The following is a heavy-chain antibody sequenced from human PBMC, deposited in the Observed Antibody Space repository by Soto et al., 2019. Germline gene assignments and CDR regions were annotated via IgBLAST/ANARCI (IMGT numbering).Heavy chain of an antibody. CDR1: GGTFSSYA. J-gene: IGHJ3*02. Sequence: ASVKVSCKASGGTFSSYAISWVRQAPGQGLEWMGGIIPIFGTANYAQKFQGRVTITADESTSTAYMELSSLRSEDTAVYYCARSLGITMIVGLGAFDIWGQGTMVTVSS. D-gene: IGHD3-22*01. V-gene: IGHV1-69*13. CDR2: IIPIFGTA. CDR3: ARSLGITMIVGLGAFDI.